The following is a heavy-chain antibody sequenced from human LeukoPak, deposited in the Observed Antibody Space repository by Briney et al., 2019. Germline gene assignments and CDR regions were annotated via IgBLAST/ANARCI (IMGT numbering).Heavy chain of an antibody. CDR3: ARVVRVTTTVVMGEDY. CDR2: ISAYNGDT. D-gene: IGHD4-23*01. J-gene: IGHJ4*02. V-gene: IGHV1-18*01. CDR1: GYTFTNYG. Sequence: GPVKVSCKASGYTFTNYGISWVRQAPGQGLEWMGWISAYNGDTSYAQKLQGRVTMTTDTSTSTAYMELRSLRSDDTAVYYCARVVRVTTTVVMGEDYWGQGTLVTVSS.